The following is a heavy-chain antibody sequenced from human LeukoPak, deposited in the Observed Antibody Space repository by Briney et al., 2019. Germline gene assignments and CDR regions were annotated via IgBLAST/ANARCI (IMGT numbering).Heavy chain of an antibody. Sequence: PGGSLRLSCAASGFTFSNYEMNWVRQAPGRGLELVSYISSSGLTMYYADSVKGRFTISRDNAKNSLYLQINSLRAEDTGVYYCARRTTGDDYWGQGTLVTVSS. D-gene: IGHD4-17*01. CDR1: GFTFSNYE. CDR2: ISSSGLTM. J-gene: IGHJ4*02. V-gene: IGHV3-48*03. CDR3: ARRTTGDDY.